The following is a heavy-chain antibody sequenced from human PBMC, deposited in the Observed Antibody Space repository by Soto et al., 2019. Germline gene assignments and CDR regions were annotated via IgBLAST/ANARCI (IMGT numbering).Heavy chain of an antibody. J-gene: IGHJ4*02. CDR2: IHYSGST. CDR1: GGSMISDSYF. D-gene: IGHD3-22*01. V-gene: IGHV4-61*01. CDR3: ARGMGNSRGTSFDY. Sequence: SETLSLTCSVSGGSMISDSYFWSWIRQPPGKGLEWIAYIHYSGSTTYNPSLKTRITVSVDTSKKQFSLNMRSATAADTAVYYFARGMGNSRGTSFDYGGQGALVTVSS.